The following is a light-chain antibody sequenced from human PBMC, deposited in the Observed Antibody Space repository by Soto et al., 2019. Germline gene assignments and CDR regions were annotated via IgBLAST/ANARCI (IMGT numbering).Light chain of an antibody. Sequence: EIVLTQSPGTLSLSPGEIATLSCRASQSVSSSYLAWYQQKPGQAPRLLIYGASNRATGIPDRFSGSGSGTDFTLTISRLEPEDFAMYFCQQYVSSPQTFGQGTKVDIK. CDR1: QSVSSSY. CDR2: GAS. J-gene: IGKJ1*01. CDR3: QQYVSSPQT. V-gene: IGKV3-20*01.